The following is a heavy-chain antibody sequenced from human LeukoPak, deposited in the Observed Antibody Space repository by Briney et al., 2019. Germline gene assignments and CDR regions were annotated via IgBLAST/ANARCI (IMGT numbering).Heavy chain of an antibody. CDR3: ARDSSIAVAGPLDY. V-gene: IGHV3-7*03. Sequence: GSMRVYCTADGFAFGSYGMRWGRQAPGKGMDWVANIKLDGREKYHVDSVTGRFTISRDNAKNSPYLQMNRLRAEDTAVYYCARDSSIAVAGPLDYWGHGTLVTVSS. J-gene: IGHJ4*01. CDR1: GFAFGSYG. D-gene: IGHD6-19*01. CDR2: IKLDGREK.